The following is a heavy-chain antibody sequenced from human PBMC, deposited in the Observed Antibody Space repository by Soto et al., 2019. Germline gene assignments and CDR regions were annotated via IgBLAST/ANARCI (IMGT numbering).Heavy chain of an antibody. D-gene: IGHD3-22*01. J-gene: IGHJ3*02. CDR2: IYYSGST. CDR3: ALADYDSSGYYYGVGAFDI. CDR1: GGSVSSGSYY. V-gene: IGHV4-61*01. Sequence: PSETLSLTCTVSGGSVSSGSYYWSWIRQPPGKGLEWIGYIYYSGSTNYKPSLKSRVTISVDTSKNQFSLKLSSATAADTAVYYCALADYDSSGYYYGVGAFDIWGQGTMVTVSS.